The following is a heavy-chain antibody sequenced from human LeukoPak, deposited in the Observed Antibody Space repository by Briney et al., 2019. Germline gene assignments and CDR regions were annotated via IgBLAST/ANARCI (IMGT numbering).Heavy chain of an antibody. CDR3: ARDGVGDAFDI. CDR1: GYTFTGYY. J-gene: IGHJ3*02. CDR2: INPNSGGT. Sequence: ASVTVSFKASGYTFTGYYMHWVRQAPGQGLEWMGWINPNSGGTNYAQKFQGWVTMTRDTSISTAYMELSRLRSDDTAVYYCARDGVGDAFDIWGQGTMVTVSS. D-gene: IGHD3-10*01. V-gene: IGHV1-2*04.